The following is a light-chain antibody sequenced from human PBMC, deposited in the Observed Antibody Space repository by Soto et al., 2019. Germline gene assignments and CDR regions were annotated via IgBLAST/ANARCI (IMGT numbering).Light chain of an antibody. CDR3: QQHRDSPSWT. V-gene: IGKV3-20*01. CDR2: GPS. J-gene: IGKJ1*01. CDR1: QSVSSSY. Sequence: EFVLTQSPGTLSLSPGERATLSCRASQSVSSSYLAWYQQKPGQAPRLLIYGPSSRATGIPDRFSASGFETDFTLTLRRLEPEDFAVYYCQQHRDSPSWTFGQGTKGEIK.